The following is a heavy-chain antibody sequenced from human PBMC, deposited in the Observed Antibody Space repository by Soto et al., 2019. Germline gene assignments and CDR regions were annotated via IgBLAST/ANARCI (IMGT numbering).Heavy chain of an antibody. Sequence: GSLRLSCAASGFTFSSYDMHWVRQATGKGLEWVSAIGTAGDPYYPGSVKGRFTISRENAKNSLYLQMNSLGAGDTAVYYCARVVSTEDRRWVWGAFDIWGQGTMVTVSS. CDR2: IGTAGDP. D-gene: IGHD6-6*01. V-gene: IGHV3-13*05. J-gene: IGHJ3*02. CDR1: GFTFSSYD. CDR3: ARVVSTEDRRWVWGAFDI.